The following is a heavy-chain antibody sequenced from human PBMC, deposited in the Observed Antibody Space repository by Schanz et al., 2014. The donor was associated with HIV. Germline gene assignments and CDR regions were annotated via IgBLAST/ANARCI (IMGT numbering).Heavy chain of an antibody. CDR1: GFNFGDYW. J-gene: IGHJ4*02. D-gene: IGHD4-17*01. V-gene: IGHV3-7*01. CDR3: ARGRTTMTH. Sequence: EVHLVESGGGLVQPGGSLRLSCAASGFNFGDYWMSWVRQAPGKGPEWVANIKQDGSETYYVDSVRGRFTISRDNAKNSLYLQINSLRVEDTALYYCARGRTTMTHWGQGTLVTVSS. CDR2: IKQDGSET.